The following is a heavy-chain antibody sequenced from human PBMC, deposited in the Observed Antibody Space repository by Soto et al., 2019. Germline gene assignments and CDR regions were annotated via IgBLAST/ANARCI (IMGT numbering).Heavy chain of an antibody. CDR3: AKDDRLLFYYYYGMDV. CDR2: ISYDGSNK. J-gene: IGHJ6*02. V-gene: IGHV3-30*18. D-gene: IGHD2-15*01. CDR1: GFTFSSYG. Sequence: QVQLVESGGGVVQPGRSLRLSCAASGFTFSSYGMHWVRQAPGKGLEWVAVISYDGSNKYYADSVKGRFTISRDNXKXXLYLQMNSLRAEDTAVYYCAKDDRLLFYYYYGMDVWGQGTTVTVSS.